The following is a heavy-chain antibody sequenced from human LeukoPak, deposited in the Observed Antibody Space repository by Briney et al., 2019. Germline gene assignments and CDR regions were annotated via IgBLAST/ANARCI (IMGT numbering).Heavy chain of an antibody. Sequence: GGALRLSCTASGFTFSSHSMNWVRQAPGKGLEWVSCISSSGDYIYYGDSVKGRFTISRDNAKNSLYLQMNGLRVEDTAVSYCARDWSGWARDYWGQGTLVTVSS. D-gene: IGHD3-3*01. CDR2: ISSSGDYI. CDR1: GFTFSSHS. V-gene: IGHV3-21*01. J-gene: IGHJ4*02. CDR3: ARDWSGWARDY.